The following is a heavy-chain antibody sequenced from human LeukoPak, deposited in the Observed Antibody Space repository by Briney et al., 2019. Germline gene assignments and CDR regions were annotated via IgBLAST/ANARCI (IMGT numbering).Heavy chain of an antibody. Sequence: SETLSLTCTVSGGSISSYYWSWIRQPPGKGLEWTGYIYYSGSTNYNPSLKSRVTISVDTSKHQVSLKLSSVTAADTSVYYCASSYYYGSGSTSRDAFDIWGQGTMVTVSS. CDR1: GGSISSYY. CDR3: ASSYYYGSGSTSRDAFDI. CDR2: IYYSGST. V-gene: IGHV4-59*08. D-gene: IGHD3-10*01. J-gene: IGHJ3*02.